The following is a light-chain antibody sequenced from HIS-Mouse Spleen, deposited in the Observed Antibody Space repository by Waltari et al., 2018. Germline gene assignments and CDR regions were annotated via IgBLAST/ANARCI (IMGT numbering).Light chain of an antibody. CDR3: QQYNNWPYT. Sequence: EIVMTQSPATLSVSPGDRATLSCRASQSVSSNLAWYQQKPGQAPSPLIYGASTRATGIPARFSGSGSGTEFTLTISSMQSEDFAVYYCQQYNNWPYTFGQGTKLEIK. CDR2: GAS. V-gene: IGKV3-15*01. CDR1: QSVSSN. J-gene: IGKJ2*01.